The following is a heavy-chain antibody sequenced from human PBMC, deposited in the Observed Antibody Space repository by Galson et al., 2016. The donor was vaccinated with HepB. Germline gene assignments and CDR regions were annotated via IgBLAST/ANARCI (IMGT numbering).Heavy chain of an antibody. V-gene: IGHV1-8*01. Sequence: SVKVSCKASGYTFTTFDIHWLRQAPGQGLEWMGWMNPNNGHTGYALKFQDRVTMTRTTSINTAYMELSSLRSEDTAVYYCARKSGGYSSFDSWGQGTLVTVSS. CDR1: GYTFTTFD. J-gene: IGHJ4*02. CDR2: MNPNNGHT. D-gene: IGHD1-26*01. CDR3: ARKSGGYSSFDS.